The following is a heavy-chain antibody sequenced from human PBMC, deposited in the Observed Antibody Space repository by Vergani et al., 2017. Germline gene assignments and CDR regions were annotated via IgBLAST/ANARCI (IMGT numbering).Heavy chain of an antibody. D-gene: IGHD2-2*03. V-gene: IGHV4-30-4*08. CDR2: IYYSGST. CDR1: GGSISSGDYY. CDR3: ARGLVPRGYCSSTSCYGAPDY. Sequence: QAQLQESGPGLVKPSQTLSLTCTVSGGSISSGDYYWSWIRQPPAKGLEWIGYIYYSGSTYYNPSLKSRVTISVDTSKNQFSLKLSSVTAADTAVYYCARGLVPRGYCSSTSCYGAPDYWGQGTLVTVSS. J-gene: IGHJ4*02.